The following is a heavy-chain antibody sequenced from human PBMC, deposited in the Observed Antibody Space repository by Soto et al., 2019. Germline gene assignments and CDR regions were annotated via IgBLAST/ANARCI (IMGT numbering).Heavy chain of an antibody. CDR3: ARAYEGDYFDY. D-gene: IGHD3-16*01. CDR1: GFTFDDYA. V-gene: IGHV3-9*01. J-gene: IGHJ4*02. Sequence: EVQLVESGGGLVQPGRSLRLSCAASGFTFDDYAMHWVRQAPGKGLEWVSGISWNSGSIGYADSVKGRFTISRDNAKNSLYLQMNSLRAEDTAVYYCARAYEGDYFDYWGQGTLVTVSS. CDR2: ISWNSGSI.